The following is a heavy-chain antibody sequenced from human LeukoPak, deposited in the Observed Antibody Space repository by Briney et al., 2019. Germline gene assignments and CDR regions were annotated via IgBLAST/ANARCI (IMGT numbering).Heavy chain of an antibody. V-gene: IGHV3-21*01. CDR1: GFIFSSYS. D-gene: IGHD4-23*01. CDR3: AREYGGFDY. CDR2: ISSSSSYI. Sequence: PGGSLRLSCAAPGFIFSSYSMNWVRQAPGKGLEWVSSISSSSSYIDYADSVKGRFTISRDNAKNSLYLQMNSLRAEDTAVYYWAREYGGFDYWGQGTLVTVSS. J-gene: IGHJ4*02.